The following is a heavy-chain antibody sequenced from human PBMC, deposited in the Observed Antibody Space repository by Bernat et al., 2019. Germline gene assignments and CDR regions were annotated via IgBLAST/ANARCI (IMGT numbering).Heavy chain of an antibody. Sequence: EVQLVESGGGLVKPGGSLRLSCAASGFTFSSYSMNWVRQAPGKGLEWVSYISSSSSYIYYADSVKGRFTISRDNAKNSLYLQMNSLRAEDTAVYYCARKERIAVAGTVTEYFQHWGQGTLVTVSS. CDR3: ARKERIAVAGTVTEYFQH. CDR2: ISSSSSYI. J-gene: IGHJ1*01. D-gene: IGHD6-19*01. CDR1: GFTFSSYS. V-gene: IGHV3-21*05.